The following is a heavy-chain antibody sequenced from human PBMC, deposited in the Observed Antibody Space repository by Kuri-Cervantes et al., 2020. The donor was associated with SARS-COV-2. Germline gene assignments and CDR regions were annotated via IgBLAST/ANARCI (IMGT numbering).Heavy chain of an antibody. Sequence: SETLSLTCTVSGGSISSYYWGWIRQPPGKGLEWIGSIYYSGSTYYNPSLKSRVTISVDTSKNQFSLKLSSVTAADTAVYYCASLGYCSSTSCYGWYFDLWGRGTLVTVSS. V-gene: IGHV4-39*01. J-gene: IGHJ2*01. CDR1: GGSISSYY. CDR2: IYYSGST. D-gene: IGHD2-2*01. CDR3: ASLGYCSSTSCYGWYFDL.